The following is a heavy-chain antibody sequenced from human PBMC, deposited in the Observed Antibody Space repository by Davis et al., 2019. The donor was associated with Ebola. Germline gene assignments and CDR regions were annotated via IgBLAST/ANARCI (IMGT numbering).Heavy chain of an antibody. Sequence: AASVKVSCKASSGTFSSYAISWVRQAPGQGLEWMGGIIPIFGTANYAQKFQGRVTITADESTSTAYMELSSLRSEDTAVYYCARDRGSGWYKGYYGMDVWGQGTTVTVSS. CDR2: IIPIFGTA. V-gene: IGHV1-69*13. J-gene: IGHJ6*02. CDR3: ARDRGSGWYKGYYGMDV. D-gene: IGHD6-19*01. CDR1: SGTFSSYA.